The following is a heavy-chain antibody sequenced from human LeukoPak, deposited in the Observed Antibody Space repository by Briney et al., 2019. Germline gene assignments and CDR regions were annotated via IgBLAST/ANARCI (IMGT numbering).Heavy chain of an antibody. CDR1: GGSISSYY. J-gene: IGHJ4*02. CDR3: AADVAVAGQRGFDY. Sequence: PSETLSLTCTVSGGSISSYYWSWIRQPAGKGLEWIGRIYTSGSTNYNPSLKSRVTMSVDTPKNQFSLKLSSVTAADTAVYYCAADVAVAGQRGFDYWGQGTLVTVSS. V-gene: IGHV4-4*07. D-gene: IGHD6-19*01. CDR2: IYTSGST.